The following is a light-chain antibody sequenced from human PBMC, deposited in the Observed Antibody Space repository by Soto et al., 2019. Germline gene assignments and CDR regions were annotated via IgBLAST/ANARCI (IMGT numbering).Light chain of an antibody. CDR1: QSISSY. CDR3: QQSYSTPGT. J-gene: IGKJ1*01. V-gene: IGKV1-39*01. Sequence: DIQMTQSQSSLSASVGDRVTITFRASQSISSYLNWYQQKPGKAPKLLIYAASSLQSGVPSRFSGSGSGTDFTLTISSLQPEDFATYYCQQSYSTPGTFGQGTKVDI. CDR2: AAS.